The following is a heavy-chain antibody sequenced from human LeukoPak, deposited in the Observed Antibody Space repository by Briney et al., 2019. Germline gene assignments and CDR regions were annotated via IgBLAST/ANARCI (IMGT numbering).Heavy chain of an antibody. V-gene: IGHV4-61*01. CDR1: GGSVISGSHY. Sequence: SETLSLTCTVSGGSVISGSHYWTWIRQSPGRGLEWIGYIYYSGSTNYNPSLKSRVTISVDTSKNQFSLKLSAVTAADTAVYYCARDYLILATNYYFYYGMGVWGKGTTVIVSS. CDR2: IYYSGST. J-gene: IGHJ6*04. D-gene: IGHD5-12*01. CDR3: ARDYLILATNYYFYYGMGV.